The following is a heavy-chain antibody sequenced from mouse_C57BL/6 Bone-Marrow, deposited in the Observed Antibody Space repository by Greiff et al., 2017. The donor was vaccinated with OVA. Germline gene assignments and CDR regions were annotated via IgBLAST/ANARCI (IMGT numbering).Heavy chain of an antibody. Sequence: QVQLQQSGPELARPWASVKISCQAFYTFSRRVHFAIRDTNYWMQWVKQRPGQGLEWIGAIYPGNGDTSYKQKVKGKATLTADKADSTAYMQHSSLRSEDSEVYDWEWSTTVAEYFDVWGTGTTGTVTA. CDR2: GQGLEWIG. J-gene: IGHJ1*03. CDR3: SEDSEVYDWEWSTTVAEYFDV. D-gene: IGHD1-1*01. CDR1: YTFSRRVH. V-gene: IGHV1-87*01.